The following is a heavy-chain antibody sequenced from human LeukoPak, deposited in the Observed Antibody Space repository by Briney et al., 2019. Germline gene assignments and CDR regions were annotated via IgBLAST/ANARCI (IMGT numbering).Heavy chain of an antibody. CDR2: TRYDGTNK. J-gene: IGHJ6*03. CDR1: GFTFSNYG. V-gene: IGHV3-30*02. CDR3: AKDSSGWSHIYMDV. D-gene: IGHD6-19*01. Sequence: GGSLRLSCAASGFTFSNYGMHWVRQAPGKGLQWVAFTRYDGTNKYYADSVMGRFTISRDNSKNTLYLQMNSLRAEDTAVYYCAKDSSGWSHIYMDVWGKGTTVTVSS.